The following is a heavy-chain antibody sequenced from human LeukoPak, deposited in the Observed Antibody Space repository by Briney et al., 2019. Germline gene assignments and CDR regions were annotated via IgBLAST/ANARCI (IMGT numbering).Heavy chain of an antibody. D-gene: IGHD3-22*01. J-gene: IGHJ4*02. Sequence: GASVKVSCKASGYTFTNYAIHWVRQAPGQGLEWMGGIIPIFGTANYAQKFQGRVTITADESTSTAYMELSSLRSEDTAVYYCARAPGSGYYFDYWGQGTLVTVSS. CDR1: GYTFTNYA. V-gene: IGHV1-69*13. CDR3: ARAPGSGYYFDY. CDR2: IIPIFGTA.